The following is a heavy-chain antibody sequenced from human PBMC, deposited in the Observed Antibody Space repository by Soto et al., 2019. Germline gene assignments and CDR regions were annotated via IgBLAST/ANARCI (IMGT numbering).Heavy chain of an antibody. CDR3: ARGNVKQFFDF. J-gene: IGHJ4*02. Sequence: PSETLSLTCTVSGGSISSGGYYWSWIRQHPGKGLEWIGYIYYSGSTYYNPSLKSRVTISVDTSKNQFSLKLSSVTAADTDVYYCARGNVKQFFDFWGQGTLVNVSS. V-gene: IGHV4-31*03. CDR1: GGSISSGGYY. CDR2: IYYSGST.